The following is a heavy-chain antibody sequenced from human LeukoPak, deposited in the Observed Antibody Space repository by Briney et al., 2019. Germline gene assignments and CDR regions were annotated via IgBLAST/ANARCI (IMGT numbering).Heavy chain of an antibody. Sequence: GGSLRLSCAASGFSFSDAWMSWVRQIPGKGLEWVGRIESKTDGGTTDYAAPVKGRFTISRDDATNTLYLQMNSLKSEDTAVYYCARDHCGGDCYELKYYYYMDVWGKGTTVTVSS. J-gene: IGHJ6*03. CDR3: ARDHCGGDCYELKYYYYMDV. CDR1: GFSFSDAW. V-gene: IGHV3-15*04. CDR2: IESKTDGGTT. D-gene: IGHD2-21*02.